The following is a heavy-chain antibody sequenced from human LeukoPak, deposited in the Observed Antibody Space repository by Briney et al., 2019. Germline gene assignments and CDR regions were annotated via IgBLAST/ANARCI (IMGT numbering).Heavy chain of an antibody. Sequence: SVKVSCKASGGTFSSYAISWVRQAPGQGLEWMGRIIPILGIANYAQKSQGRVTITADKSTSTAYMELSSLRSEDTAVYYCARAPIAAAGSLYYYYYGMDVWGQGTTVTVSS. D-gene: IGHD6-13*01. CDR2: IIPILGIA. V-gene: IGHV1-69*04. CDR3: ARAPIAAAGSLYYYYYGMDV. CDR1: GGTFSSYA. J-gene: IGHJ6*02.